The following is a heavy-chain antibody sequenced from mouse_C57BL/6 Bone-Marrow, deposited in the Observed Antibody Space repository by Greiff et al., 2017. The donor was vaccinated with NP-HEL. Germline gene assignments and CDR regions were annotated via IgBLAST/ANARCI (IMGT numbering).Heavy chain of an antibody. CDR3: ARLCDGYYSWCAY. J-gene: IGHJ3*01. Sequence: QVQLQQPGAELVRPGSSVKLSCKASGYTFTSYWMHWVKQRPIQGLEWIGNIDPSDSETHYNQKFKDKATLTVDKSSSTAYMQLSSLTSEDSAVYFCARLCDGYYSWCAYWGQGTLVTVSA. CDR1: GYTFTSYW. V-gene: IGHV1-52*01. D-gene: IGHD2-3*01. CDR2: IDPSDSET.